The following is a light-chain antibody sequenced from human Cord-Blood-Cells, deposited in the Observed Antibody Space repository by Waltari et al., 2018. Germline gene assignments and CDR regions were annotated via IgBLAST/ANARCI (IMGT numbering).Light chain of an antibody. J-gene: IGKJ3*01. CDR3: QQYYSTPFT. Sequence: DIVMTQSPDSLAVSLGERATIHCKSSQSVLYSSNNTNYLAWYQQKPEPPPKLLIYWASTRESGVPDRCSGSGSGTDFTLTISSLQAEDVAVYYCQQYYSTPFTFGPGTKVDIK. V-gene: IGKV4-1*01. CDR2: WAS. CDR1: QSVLYSSNNTNY.